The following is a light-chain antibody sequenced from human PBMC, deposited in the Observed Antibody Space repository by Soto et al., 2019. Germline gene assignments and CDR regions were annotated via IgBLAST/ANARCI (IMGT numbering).Light chain of an antibody. CDR3: QQYNNWPPT. CDR2: GAS. V-gene: IGKV3D-15*01. J-gene: IGKJ1*01. Sequence: EIVMTQSPATLSVSPGERATLSCRASQSVSGNLAWYQQKPVQAPRILIYGASTRATGIPARFSGSGSATEFTRTISSLQSEDFAVYYCQQYNNWPPTFGQGTKVEIK. CDR1: QSVSGN.